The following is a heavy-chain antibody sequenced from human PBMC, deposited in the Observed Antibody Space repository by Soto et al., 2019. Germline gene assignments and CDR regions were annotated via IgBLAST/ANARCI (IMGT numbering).Heavy chain of an antibody. CDR1: GGSISSYY. J-gene: IGHJ3*02. CDR2: IYASGST. CDR3: ARDPPFSGSYDKNAFDI. V-gene: IGHV4-4*07. D-gene: IGHD1-26*01. Sequence: SETLSLTCTVSGGSISSYYWSWIRQPAGKGLEWIGRIYASGSTNYNPSLKSRVTMSVDTSKNQFSLKLSSVTAADTAVYYCARDPPFSGSYDKNAFDIWGQGTMVPVSS.